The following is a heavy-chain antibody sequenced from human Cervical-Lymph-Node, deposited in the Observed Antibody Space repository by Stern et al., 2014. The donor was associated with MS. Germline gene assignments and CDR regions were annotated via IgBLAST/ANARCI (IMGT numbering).Heavy chain of an antibody. D-gene: IGHD6-13*01. CDR2: IIPMFGTT. J-gene: IGHJ5*01. Sequence: QMQLVQSGAEVKKPGSSMKVSCKASGGSFRSIDISWVRQAPGQGLEWLGGIIPMFGTTNYAQKVQGRVTIVADESTNTVNMELRSLRSEDTAVYYCVRDQGGIADSWGQGTLVTVSS. CDR1: GGSFRSID. V-gene: IGHV1-69*01. CDR3: VRDQGGIADS.